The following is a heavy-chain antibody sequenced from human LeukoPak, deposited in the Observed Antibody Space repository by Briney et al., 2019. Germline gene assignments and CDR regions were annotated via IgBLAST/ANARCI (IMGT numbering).Heavy chain of an antibody. CDR1: GYTFTGYY. CDR3: ARSDPYGDYSGYCDY. D-gene: IGHD4-17*01. V-gene: IGHV1-2*02. Sequence: ASVKVSCKASGYTFTGYYMHWVRQAPGQGLEWMGWINPNSGGTNYAQKFQGRVTMTRDTSISTAYMELSRLRSDDTAVYYCARSDPYGDYSGYCDYGGQGTLVTVSS. J-gene: IGHJ4*02. CDR2: INPNSGGT.